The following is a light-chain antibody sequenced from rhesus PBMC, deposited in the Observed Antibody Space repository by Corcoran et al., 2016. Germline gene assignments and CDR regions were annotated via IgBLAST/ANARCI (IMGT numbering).Light chain of an antibody. CDR3: QQSSNLSHS. CDR1: QSVGSY. V-gene: IGKV3-24*04. J-gene: IGKJ2*01. Sequence: ETVVTQSPATLSLSPGERATLSCRASQSVGSYLAWYQQKPGQAPRLLIYGASSRAPGIPDRLRGSGSGTDFTLTISSLEPEDVGVYYCQQSSNLSHSFGQGTKVEIK. CDR2: GAS.